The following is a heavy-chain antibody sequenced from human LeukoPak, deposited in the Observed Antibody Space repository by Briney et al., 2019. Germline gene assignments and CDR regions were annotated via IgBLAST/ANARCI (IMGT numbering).Heavy chain of an antibody. CDR2: IYYSGST. CDR1: GGSISSGGYY. J-gene: IGHJ4*02. CDR3: ARASYDSSGYHPNFDY. V-gene: IGHV4-31*03. Sequence: PSQTLSLTCTVSGGSISSGGYYWSWIRQHPGKGLEWIGYIYYSGSTYYNPSLKSRVTISVDTSKNQFSLKLSSVTAADTAVYCCARASYDSSGYHPNFDYWGQGTLVTVSS. D-gene: IGHD3-22*01.